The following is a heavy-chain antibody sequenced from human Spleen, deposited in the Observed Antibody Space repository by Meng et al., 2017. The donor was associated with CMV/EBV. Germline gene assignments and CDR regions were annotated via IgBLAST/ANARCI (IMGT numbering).Heavy chain of an antibody. CDR3: AREIYRNDILTGSYYYYGMDV. CDR2: IRYDGERK. CDR1: GFIFSKYG. D-gene: IGHD3-9*01. J-gene: IGHJ6*02. Sequence: GESLKISCAASGFIFSKYGIHWVRQAPGKGLEWVAFIRYDGERKQYADSVRGRFTISRDNSKNTLYLQMNSLRAEDTAVYYCAREIYRNDILTGSYYYYGMDVWGQGTTVTVSS. V-gene: IGHV3-30*02.